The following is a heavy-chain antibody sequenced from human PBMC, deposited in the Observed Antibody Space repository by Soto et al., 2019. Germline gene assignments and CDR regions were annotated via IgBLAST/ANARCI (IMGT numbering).Heavy chain of an antibody. Sequence: QVQLVESGGGVVQPGRSLRLSCAASGFTFSIYGMHWVRQAPGKGLEWVAIAWFDGSIEYYADSVKGRFTISRDNSKNTLYLQMNSLRAEATAVYYCARDNHLGYCSGGSCYGLDSWGQGTLVSVSS. CDR3: ARDNHLGYCSGGSCYGLDS. V-gene: IGHV3-33*01. CDR2: AWFDGSIE. J-gene: IGHJ5*01. D-gene: IGHD2-15*01. CDR1: GFTFSIYG.